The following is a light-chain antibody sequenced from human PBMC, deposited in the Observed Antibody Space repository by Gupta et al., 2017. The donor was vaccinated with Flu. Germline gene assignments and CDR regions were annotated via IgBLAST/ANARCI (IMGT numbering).Light chain of an antibody. CDR2: DND. J-gene: IGLJ3*02. CDR1: SSNIGANY. Sequence: QSVLTQPPSVSAAPGQKVTISCSGSSSNIGANYVSWYQQLPGTAPKLLIYDNDKRYSGRPARCSGSKSGASATLVITRLQTGDEADYYCGTWENSRGCSRVFGGGTKLIVL. V-gene: IGLV1-51*01. CDR3: GTWENSRGCSRV.